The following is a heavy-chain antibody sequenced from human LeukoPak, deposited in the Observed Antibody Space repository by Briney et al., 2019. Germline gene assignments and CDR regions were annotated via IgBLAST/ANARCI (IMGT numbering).Heavy chain of an antibody. Sequence: SETLSLTCTVSGGSISSYYWSWIRQPPGKGLEWIGEINHSGSTNYNPSLKSRVTISVDTSKNQFSLKLSSVTAADTAVYYCARGRITMVRGVRTRFDPWGQGTLVTVSS. D-gene: IGHD3-10*01. CDR1: GGSISSYY. CDR2: INHSGST. CDR3: ARGRITMVRGVRTRFDP. J-gene: IGHJ5*02. V-gene: IGHV4-34*01.